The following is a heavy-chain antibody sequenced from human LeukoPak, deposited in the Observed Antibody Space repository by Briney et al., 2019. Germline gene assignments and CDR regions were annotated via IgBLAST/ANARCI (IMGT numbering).Heavy chain of an antibody. J-gene: IGHJ4*01. Sequence: GGSLRLSCAASGFTFSSYVMNWVRQAPGEGLEWVSSISGGGDRTFYADSVKGRFTISRDNSKNTLYLQMNSLRAEDTAVYYCAKVQRSDFDMNFDSWGHGTLVTVSS. CDR2: ISGGGDRT. D-gene: IGHD5-12*01. V-gene: IGHV3-23*01. CDR1: GFTFSSYV. CDR3: AKVQRSDFDMNFDS.